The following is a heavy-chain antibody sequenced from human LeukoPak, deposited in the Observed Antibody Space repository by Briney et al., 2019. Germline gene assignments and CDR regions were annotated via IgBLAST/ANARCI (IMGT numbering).Heavy chain of an antibody. Sequence: ASVKVSCKASGYTFTGYYMHWVRQAPGQGLEWMGWINPSSGGTNYAQKFQGRVTMTRDTSISTAYMELSRLRSDDTAVYYCARDAPGIAAAGTDGTDNWGQGTLVTVSS. J-gene: IGHJ4*02. CDR2: INPSSGGT. CDR1: GYTFTGYY. D-gene: IGHD6-13*01. CDR3: ARDAPGIAAAGTDGTDN. V-gene: IGHV1-2*02.